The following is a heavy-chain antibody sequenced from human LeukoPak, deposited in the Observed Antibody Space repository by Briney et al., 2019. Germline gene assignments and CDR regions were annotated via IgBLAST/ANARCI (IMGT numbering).Heavy chain of an antibody. CDR2: IYPGDSDT. CDR1: GYSFTSYW. V-gene: IGHV5-51*01. J-gene: IGHJ6*03. CDR3: ARRTAAEDYYYYMDV. D-gene: IGHD6-13*01. Sequence: GESLKISCKGSGYSFTSYWIGWVRQMPGKGPEWMGIIYPGDSDTRYSPSFQGQVTISADKSISTAYLQWSSLKASDTAMYYCARRTAAEDYYYYMDVWGKGTTVTVSS.